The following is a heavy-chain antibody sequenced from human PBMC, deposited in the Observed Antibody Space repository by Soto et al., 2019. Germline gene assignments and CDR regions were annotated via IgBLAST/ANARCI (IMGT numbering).Heavy chain of an antibody. CDR2: IIPIFGTA. CDR3: ARGGAHDGDYYYGMDV. CDR1: GGTFSSYA. V-gene: IGHV1-69*13. D-gene: IGHD1-1*01. J-gene: IGHJ6*02. Sequence: SVKVSCKASGGTFSSYAISWVRQAPGQGLEWMGGIIPIFGTANYAQKFQGRVTITADESTSTAYMELSSLRSEDTAVYYCARGGAHDGDYYYGMDVWGQGTTVTVSS.